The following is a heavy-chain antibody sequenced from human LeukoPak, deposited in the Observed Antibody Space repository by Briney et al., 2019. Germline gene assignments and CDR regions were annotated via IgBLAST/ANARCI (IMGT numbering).Heavy chain of an antibody. Sequence: GGSLRLSCAASGFTFSSYWMTCVRQDPGKGLEWVANIKQDGSEKYYVDSVKGRFTISRDNAKSSLYLQMDSLRAEDTAVYYCARAIGKSEGYWGQGTLVTVSS. D-gene: IGHD4-23*01. CDR3: ARAIGKSEGY. V-gene: IGHV3-7*01. CDR2: IKQDGSEK. J-gene: IGHJ4*02. CDR1: GFTFSSYW.